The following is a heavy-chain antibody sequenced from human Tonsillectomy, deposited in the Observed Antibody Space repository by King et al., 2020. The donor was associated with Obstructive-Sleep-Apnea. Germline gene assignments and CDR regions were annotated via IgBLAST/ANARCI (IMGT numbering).Heavy chain of an antibody. Sequence: VQLVESGGGLVQPGRSLRLSCTASGLTFGDYTMSWFRQAPGKGLEWVGLIRSKGYGGTTEYAASVKGRFTISTDDSKTIAYLQMNSLKTEDTAAYYCTSYCSGGSCSVFYYYGMDVWGQGTTVTVSS. J-gene: IGHJ6*02. D-gene: IGHD2-15*01. CDR2: IRSKGYGGTT. V-gene: IGHV3-49*03. CDR3: TSYCSGGSCSVFYYYGMDV. CDR1: GLTFGDYT.